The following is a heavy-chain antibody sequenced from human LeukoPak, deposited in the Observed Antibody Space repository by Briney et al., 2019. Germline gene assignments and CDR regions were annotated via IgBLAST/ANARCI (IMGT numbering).Heavy chain of an antibody. V-gene: IGHV3-9*01. CDR2: ISWNSGSI. CDR1: GFTFDDYA. Sequence: PGGSLRLSCAASGFTFDDYAMHWVRQAPGKGLEWVSGISWNSGSIAYADSVKGRFTISRDNAKNSLYLQMNSLRAEDTALYYCAKSPYYYGMDVWGQGTTVTVSS. CDR3: AKSPYYYGMDV. J-gene: IGHJ6*02.